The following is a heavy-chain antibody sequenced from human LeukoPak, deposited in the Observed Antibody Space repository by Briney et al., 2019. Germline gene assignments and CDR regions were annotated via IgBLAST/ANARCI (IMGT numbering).Heavy chain of an antibody. V-gene: IGHV3-21*04. J-gene: IGHJ4*02. CDR1: GFTSSSYS. CDR3: AKDLVATISIGVAGFDF. CDR2: ISSSSSYI. Sequence: GGSLRLSCAASGFTSSSYSMNWVRQAPGKGLEWVSSISSSSSYIYYADSVKGRFTISRDNAKNSLYLQMNSLRAEDTALYYCAKDLVATISIGVAGFDFWGQGTLVTVSS. D-gene: IGHD5-12*01.